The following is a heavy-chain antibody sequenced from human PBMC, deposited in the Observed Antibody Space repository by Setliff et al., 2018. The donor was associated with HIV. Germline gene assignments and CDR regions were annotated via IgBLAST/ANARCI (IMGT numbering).Heavy chain of an antibody. CDR2: MNPNSGNT. CDR3: ATAGEMATIGYSYYYMGV. Sequence: ASVKVSCKASGYTFTSYDINWVRQATGQGLEWMGWMNPNSGNTGYAQKFQGRVTMTRNTSISTAYMELSSLRSEDTAVYYCATAGEMATIGYSYYYMGVWGKGTTVTVSS. J-gene: IGHJ6*03. D-gene: IGHD3-10*01. CDR1: GYTFTSYD. V-gene: IGHV1-8*02.